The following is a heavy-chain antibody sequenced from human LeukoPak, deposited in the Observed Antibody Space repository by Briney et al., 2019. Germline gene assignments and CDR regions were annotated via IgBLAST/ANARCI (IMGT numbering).Heavy chain of an antibody. Sequence: SETLSLTCSVSAGSLSTYWWSWIRQPPGKGLEWIGFIHYTGGTLYNPSLRSRVTLSVDVSKSQFSLSLTSATTADTAVYYCARTGSSGSFSDYWGQGTLVTVSS. CDR1: AGSLSTYW. J-gene: IGHJ4*02. V-gene: IGHV4-59*01. D-gene: IGHD3-10*01. CDR2: IHYTGGT. CDR3: ARTGSSGSFSDY.